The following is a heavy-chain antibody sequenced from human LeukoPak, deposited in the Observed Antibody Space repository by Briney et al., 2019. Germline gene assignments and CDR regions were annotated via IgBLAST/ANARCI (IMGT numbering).Heavy chain of an antibody. CDR3: ARDTSYYFDY. D-gene: IGHD1-26*01. CDR2: INPNSGGT. CDR1: GYSFTSNV. Sequence: GASVKVSCKASGYSFTSNVISWVRQAPGQGLEWMGWINPNSGGTNYAQKFQGRVTMTRDTSISTAYMELSRLRSDDTAVYYCARDTSYYFDYWGQGTLVTVSS. V-gene: IGHV1-2*02. J-gene: IGHJ4*02.